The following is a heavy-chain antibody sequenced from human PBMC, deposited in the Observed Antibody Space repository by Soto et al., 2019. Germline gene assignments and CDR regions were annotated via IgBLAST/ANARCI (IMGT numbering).Heavy chain of an antibody. CDR2: INPNSGGT. J-gene: IGHJ5*02. CDR3: ARGPYCSGGSCYPFDP. D-gene: IGHD2-15*01. CDR1: GYTFTGYY. Sequence: ASVKVSCKXSGYTFTGYYMHWVRQAPGQGLEWMGWINPNSGGTNYADSVKGRFTISRDNAKDSLYLQMNSLRAEDTAVYYCARGPYCSGGSCYPFDPWGQGTLVTVSS. V-gene: IGHV1-2*02.